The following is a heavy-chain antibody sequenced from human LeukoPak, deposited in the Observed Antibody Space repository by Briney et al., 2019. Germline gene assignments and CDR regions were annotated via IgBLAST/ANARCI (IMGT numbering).Heavy chain of an antibody. CDR3: ARHQYYYDSSGYSD. V-gene: IGHV3-11*06. CDR2: ISSSSSHT. CDR1: GFTFSDYY. D-gene: IGHD3-22*01. Sequence: GGSLRLSCAASGFTFSDYYMSCIRQAPGEGLEWVSYISSSSSHTNCADSVKGRFTISRDNAKNSLYLQMNSLRAEDTAVYYCARHQYYYDSSGYSDWGQGTLVTVSS. J-gene: IGHJ4*02.